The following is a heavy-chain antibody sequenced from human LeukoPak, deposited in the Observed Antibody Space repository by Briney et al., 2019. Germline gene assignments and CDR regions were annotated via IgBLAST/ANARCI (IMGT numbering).Heavy chain of an antibody. J-gene: IGHJ4*02. Sequence: GGSLRLSCAASGFTFSSYAMSWVRQAPGKGLEWVSAISGGGGSTYYADSVKGRFTISRGNSKNTLYLQMNSLRAEDTAVYYCATALDYYDSSGYYSDYWGQGTLVTVSS. V-gene: IGHV3-23*01. CDR3: ATALDYYDSSGYYSDY. D-gene: IGHD3-22*01. CDR2: ISGGGGST. CDR1: GFTFSSYA.